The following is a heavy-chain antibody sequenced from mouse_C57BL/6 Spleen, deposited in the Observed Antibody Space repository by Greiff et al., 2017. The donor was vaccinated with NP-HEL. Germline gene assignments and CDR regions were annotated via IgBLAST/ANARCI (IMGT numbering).Heavy chain of an antibody. D-gene: IGHD2-4*01. CDR2: IWSGGST. Sequence: QLKESGPGLVQPSQSLSITCTVSGFSLTSYGVHWVRQSPGKGLEWLGVIWSGGSTDYNAAFISRLSISKDNSKSQVFFKMNSLQADDTAIYYCAAYYDYDEGFAYWGQGTLATVSA. J-gene: IGHJ3*01. V-gene: IGHV2-2*01. CDR3: AAYYDYDEGFAY. CDR1: GFSLTSYG.